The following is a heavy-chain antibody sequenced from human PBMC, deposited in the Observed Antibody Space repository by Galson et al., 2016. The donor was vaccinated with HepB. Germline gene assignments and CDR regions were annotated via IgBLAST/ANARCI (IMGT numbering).Heavy chain of an antibody. CDR3: ARYRDRSLDY. D-gene: IGHD3-10*01. V-gene: IGHV1-18*04. J-gene: IGHJ4*02. Sequence: SVKVSCKASGYTFTTNGISWVRQAPGQGLEWMGWISAHNGDTNSPQKLQGRVTLTTDTSTRTAYMELRSLTSDDTAVYYCARYRDRSLDYWGQGTLVTVSS. CDR1: GYTFTTNG. CDR2: ISAHNGDT.